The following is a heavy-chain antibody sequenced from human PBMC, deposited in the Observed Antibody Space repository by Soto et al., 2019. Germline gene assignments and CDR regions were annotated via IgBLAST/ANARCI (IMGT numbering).Heavy chain of an antibody. J-gene: IGHJ4*02. Sequence: WTWIRQPPGKGLEWIGFKYNSGSTHYNPSLKSRVTISLDTSKNQSSLDLRSVTAADTAVYYCASMGYHYGSGSYPLDYWGQGTLVTVSS. D-gene: IGHD3-10*01. CDR3: ASMGYHYGSGSYPLDY. CDR2: KYNSGST. V-gene: IGHV4-59*08.